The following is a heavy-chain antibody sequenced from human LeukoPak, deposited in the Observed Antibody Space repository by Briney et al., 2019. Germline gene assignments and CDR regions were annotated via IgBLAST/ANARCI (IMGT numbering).Heavy chain of an antibody. CDR3: ARYVDTAMVLDNWFDP. D-gene: IGHD5-18*01. Sequence: ASVKVSCKDSGYTFTGYYMHWVRQAPGQGLEWMGRINPNSGGTNYAQKFQGRVTMTRDTSISTAYMELSRLRSDDTAVYYCARYVDTAMVLDNWFDPWGQGTLVTVSS. CDR1: GYTFTGYY. V-gene: IGHV1-2*06. CDR2: INPNSGGT. J-gene: IGHJ5*02.